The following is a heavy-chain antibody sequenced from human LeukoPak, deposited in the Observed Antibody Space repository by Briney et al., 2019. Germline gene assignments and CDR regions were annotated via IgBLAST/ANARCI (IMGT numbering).Heavy chain of an antibody. CDR2: LYTGDTT. Sequence: PGGSLRLSCVASGFTVSNYYMSWVRQAPGKGLEWVSLLYTGDTTYYAESVEGRFTISRDDSKNTIYLQMNTLRAEDTAVYYCSRGGVNYWNPRYWGQGTLVTVSS. CDR1: GFTVSNYY. J-gene: IGHJ4*01. D-gene: IGHD1-1*01. CDR3: SRGGVNYWNPRY. V-gene: IGHV3-53*01.